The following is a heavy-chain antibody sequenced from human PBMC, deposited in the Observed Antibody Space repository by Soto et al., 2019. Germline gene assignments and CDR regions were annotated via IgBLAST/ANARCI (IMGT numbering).Heavy chain of an antibody. CDR3: ARENYYDSSGNNWFDP. CDR1: GGSISSGDYY. J-gene: IGHJ5*02. Sequence: PSETLSLTCTVSGGSISSGDYYWSWIRQPPGKGLEWIGYIYYSGSTYYNPSLKSRVTISVDTSKNQFSLKLSSVTAADTAVYYCARENYYDSSGNNWFDPWGQGTLVTVSS. V-gene: IGHV4-30-4*01. D-gene: IGHD3-22*01. CDR2: IYYSGST.